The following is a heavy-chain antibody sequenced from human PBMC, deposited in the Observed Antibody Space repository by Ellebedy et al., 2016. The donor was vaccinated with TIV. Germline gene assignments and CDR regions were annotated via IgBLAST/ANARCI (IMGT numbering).Heavy chain of an antibody. D-gene: IGHD3-22*01. CDR1: GFTFSSYG. CDR3: ARPLYYYDSRDAFDI. CDR2: IWYDGSNK. J-gene: IGHJ3*02. V-gene: IGHV3-33*01. Sequence: GGSLRLSCAASGFTFSSYGMHWVRQAPGKGLEWVAVIWYDGSNKYYADSVKGRFTISRDNSKNTLYLQMNSLRAEDTAVYYCARPLYYYDSRDAFDIWGQGTMVTVSS.